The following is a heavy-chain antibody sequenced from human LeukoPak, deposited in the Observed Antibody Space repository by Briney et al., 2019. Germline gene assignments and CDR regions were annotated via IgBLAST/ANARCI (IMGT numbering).Heavy chain of an antibody. D-gene: IGHD3-22*01. J-gene: IGHJ3*02. CDR1: GYTFTNGY. Sequence: GASVKVSCKTSGYTFTNGYLHWVRQAPGQGLEWMGRINPNSGGTNYAQKFQGRVTMTRDTSISTAYMELSRLRSDDTAVYYCARDPLYYYDSSGNDAFDIWGQGTMVTVSS. V-gene: IGHV1-2*06. CDR2: INPNSGGT. CDR3: ARDPLYYYDSSGNDAFDI.